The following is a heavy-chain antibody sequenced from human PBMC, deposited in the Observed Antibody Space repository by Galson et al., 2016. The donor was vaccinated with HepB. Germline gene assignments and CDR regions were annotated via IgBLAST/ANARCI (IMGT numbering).Heavy chain of an antibody. J-gene: IGHJ4*02. D-gene: IGHD1-26*01. Sequence: SETLSLTCGVYGGSFSGYYWSWIRQSPAKGLEWIGEINHNGRTNYNPSLKSRVTISIDTSKNQFFLKLDSVTDTDAAVYYCARGRYSGYLDYWGQGTRVAVSS. CDR1: GGSFSGYY. CDR2: INHNGRT. V-gene: IGHV4-34*01. CDR3: ARGRYSGYLDY.